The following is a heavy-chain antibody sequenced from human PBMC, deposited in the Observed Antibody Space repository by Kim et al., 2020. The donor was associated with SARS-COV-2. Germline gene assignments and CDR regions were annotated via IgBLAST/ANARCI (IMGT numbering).Heavy chain of an antibody. V-gene: IGHV1-18*01. J-gene: IGHJ4*02. Sequence: YAQKVQGRVNRTTDTSTNTAYMELWSLRSDDTAMYYCARGAYGDVSFDYWGQGTLVTVSS. D-gene: IGHD4-17*01. CDR3: ARGAYGDVSFDY.